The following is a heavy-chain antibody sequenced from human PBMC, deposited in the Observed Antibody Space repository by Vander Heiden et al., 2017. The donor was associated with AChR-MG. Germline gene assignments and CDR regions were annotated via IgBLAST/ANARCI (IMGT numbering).Heavy chain of an antibody. CDR3: AGGALKTGDTALDI. J-gene: IGHJ3*02. Sequence: QVPLQQSGPGLVKPSQTLPLRCALSGASVYSNGAAWTWIRQSPSRGLEWLGRTYYRSKWSNDYAVSVKSRIIINPDTSKNQFSLQLNSGTPEDTAVYYCAGGALKTGDTALDIWGQGTMVTVSS. V-gene: IGHV6-1*01. CDR1: GASVYSNGAA. D-gene: IGHD7-27*01. CDR2: TYYRSKWSN.